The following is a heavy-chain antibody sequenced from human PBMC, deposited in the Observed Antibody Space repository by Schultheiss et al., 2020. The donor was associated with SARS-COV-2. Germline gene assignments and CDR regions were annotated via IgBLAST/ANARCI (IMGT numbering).Heavy chain of an antibody. Sequence: GESLKISCAASGFTFSSYGMHWVRQAPGKGLEWVSTISGTGGSTYYADSVKGRFTISRDNAKNSLYLQMNSLRAEDTAVYYCARDYCGGCFQHWGQGTLVTVSS. D-gene: IGHD2-21*01. CDR3: ARDYCGGCFQH. CDR1: GFTFSSYG. J-gene: IGHJ1*01. V-gene: IGHV3-21*01. CDR2: ISGTGGST.